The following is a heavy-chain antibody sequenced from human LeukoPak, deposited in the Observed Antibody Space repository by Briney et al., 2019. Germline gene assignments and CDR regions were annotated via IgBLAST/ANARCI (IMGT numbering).Heavy chain of an antibody. Sequence: PGGCLRLSCAVSGFTFSSYGMHWVRQAPGKGLEWVAFILYDESNKYYADSVKGRFTISRDNSKNTLYLQMNSLRAEDTAVYYCARETTTDIVVVPAAMPGGFDYWGQGTLVTVSS. D-gene: IGHD2-2*01. J-gene: IGHJ4*02. CDR1: GFTFSSYG. CDR2: ILYDESNK. CDR3: ARETTTDIVVVPAAMPGGFDY. V-gene: IGHV3-30*02.